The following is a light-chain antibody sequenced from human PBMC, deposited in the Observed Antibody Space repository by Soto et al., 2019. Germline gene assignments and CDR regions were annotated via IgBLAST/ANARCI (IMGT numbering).Light chain of an antibody. CDR3: SSYAASNNLGV. J-gene: IGLJ2*01. V-gene: IGLV2-8*01. CDR2: EVS. Sequence: QSALTQPPSASGSPGQSVTISCIGTSSDVGSYNYVSWNQQHPGKAPKLMIYEVSKRPSGVPDRFSGSKSGNTASLTVSGLQAEDEADYYCSSYAASNNLGVFGGGTKLTVL. CDR1: SSDVGSYNY.